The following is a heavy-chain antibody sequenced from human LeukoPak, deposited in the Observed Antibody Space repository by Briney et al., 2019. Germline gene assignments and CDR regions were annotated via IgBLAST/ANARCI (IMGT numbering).Heavy chain of an antibody. CDR2: IYYSGST. D-gene: IGHD5-18*01. Sequence: PSETLSLTCTVSGGSIDSYYWSWIRQPPGKGLEWIGYIYYSGSTNYNPSLKSRVTISVDTSKNQFSLKLSSVTAADTAVYYCARDFSGYSYGSGDYWGQGTLVTVSS. CDR3: ARDFSGYSYGSGDY. J-gene: IGHJ4*02. V-gene: IGHV4-59*12. CDR1: GGSIDSYY.